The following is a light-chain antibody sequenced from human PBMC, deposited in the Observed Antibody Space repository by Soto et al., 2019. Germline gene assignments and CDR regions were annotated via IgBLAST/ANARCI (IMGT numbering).Light chain of an antibody. V-gene: IGLV1-44*01. CDR3: AAWDDTSSFV. Sequence: QLVLTQPPSASGTPGQRVIISCSGGSSNIGRNTVNWYQHLPGTAPRLLIYTNDQRPSGVPDRFSGSKSGTSASLAISGLQSEDDADYYCAAWDDTSSFVFGTGTKLTVL. CDR1: SSNIGRNT. CDR2: TND. J-gene: IGLJ1*01.